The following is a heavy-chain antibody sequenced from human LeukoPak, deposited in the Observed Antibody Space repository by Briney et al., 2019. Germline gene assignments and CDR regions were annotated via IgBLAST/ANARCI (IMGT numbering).Heavy chain of an antibody. D-gene: IGHD2-8*01. CDR2: IYHSGST. CDR1: GVSISSGGYY. V-gene: IGHV4-30-2*01. Sequence: PSETLSLTCTVSGVSISSGGYYRSWIRQPPGKGLEWIGYIYHSGSTYYNPSLKSRVTISVDRSKNQFSLKLSSVTAADTAVYYCARGGPKWGVAFDIWGQGTMVTVSS. J-gene: IGHJ3*02. CDR3: ARGGPKWGVAFDI.